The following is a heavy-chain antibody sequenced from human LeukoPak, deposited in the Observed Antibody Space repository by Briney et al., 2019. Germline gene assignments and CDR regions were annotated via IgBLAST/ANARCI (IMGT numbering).Heavy chain of an antibody. Sequence: GASVKVSCKASGYTFTGYYMHWVRQAPGQGLEWMGRIIPILGIANYAQKFQGRVTITADKSTSTAYMELSSLRSEDTAVYYCARDSPTPGYGDYILDYWGQGTLVTVSS. CDR3: ARDSPTPGYGDYILDY. CDR2: IIPILGIA. V-gene: IGHV1-69*04. J-gene: IGHJ4*02. D-gene: IGHD4-17*01. CDR1: GYTFTGYY.